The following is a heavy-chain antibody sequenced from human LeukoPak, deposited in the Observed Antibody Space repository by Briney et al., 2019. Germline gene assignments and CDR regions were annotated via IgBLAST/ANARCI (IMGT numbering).Heavy chain of an antibody. D-gene: IGHD2-15*01. V-gene: IGHV3-23*01. CDR3: AIGGYCSGGSCHPFDY. Sequence: GGSLRLSCAASGFTFSSYAMSWVRQAPGKGLEWVSAISGSGGSTYYADSVKGRFTISRDNCKNTLYLQMNSLRAEDTAVYYRAIGGYCSGGSCHPFDYWGQGTLVTVSS. CDR2: ISGSGGST. CDR1: GFTFSSYA. J-gene: IGHJ4*02.